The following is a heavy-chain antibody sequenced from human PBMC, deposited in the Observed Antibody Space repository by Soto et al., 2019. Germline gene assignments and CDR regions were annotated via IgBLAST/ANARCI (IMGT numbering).Heavy chain of an antibody. V-gene: IGHV1-18*04. D-gene: IGHD2-2*01. Sequence: VASVKVSCKASGYTFTSYGISWVRQAPGQGLEWMGWISAYNGNTNYAQKLQGRVTMTTDTSTSTAYMELRSLRSDDTAVYYCAREIVVVPAAPGPNYYYYGMDVWGQGTRVTVSS. J-gene: IGHJ6*02. CDR2: ISAYNGNT. CDR3: AREIVVVPAAPGPNYYYYGMDV. CDR1: GYTFTSYG.